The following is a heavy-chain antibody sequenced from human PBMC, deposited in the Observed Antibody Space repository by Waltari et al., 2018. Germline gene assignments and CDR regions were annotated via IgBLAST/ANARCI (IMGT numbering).Heavy chain of an antibody. D-gene: IGHD3-16*01. CDR2: IYPYNGNT. CDR3: ARDDVDSSNFGGF. CDR1: GYIFSSSG. V-gene: IGHV1-18*01. J-gene: IGHJ4*02. Sequence: QLVQSGAEVKKPGSSVKVSCKASGYIFSSSGINWVRKAPGQGLEWMGWIYPYNGNTKYEQNFQGRVTMTTDTSTATAYMEIRSLRSDDTAIYYCARDDVDSSNFGGFWGQGTQVTVSS.